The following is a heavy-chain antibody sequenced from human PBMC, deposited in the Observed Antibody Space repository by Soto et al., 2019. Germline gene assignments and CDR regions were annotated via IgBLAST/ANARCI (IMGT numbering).Heavy chain of an antibody. CDR3: ARDSNWNDGPGY. J-gene: IGHJ4*02. CDR2: ISYDGSNK. V-gene: IGHV3-30-3*01. D-gene: IGHD1-20*01. CDR1: GFTFSSYA. Sequence: QVQLVESGGGVVQPGRSLRLSCAASGFTFSSYAMHWVRQAPGKGLEWVAVISYDGSNKYYADSVKGRFTISRDNSKNTLYLQMNSLRAEDTAVYYCARDSNWNDGPGYWGQGTLVTVSS.